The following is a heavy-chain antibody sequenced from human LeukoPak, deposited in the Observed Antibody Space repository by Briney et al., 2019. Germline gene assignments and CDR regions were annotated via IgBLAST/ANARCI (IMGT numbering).Heavy chain of an antibody. J-gene: IGHJ4*02. CDR2: IKQDGSEK. CDR3: ASRHFEN. CDR1: GFTFSNFW. Sequence: GSLRLXXAASGFTFSNFWMNWVRQAPGKGLEWVANIKQDGSEKYYVDSVKGRFTISRDNAKNSLYLRMNSLRVEDTAVYYCASRHFENWGQGTLVTVSS. V-gene: IGHV3-7*03.